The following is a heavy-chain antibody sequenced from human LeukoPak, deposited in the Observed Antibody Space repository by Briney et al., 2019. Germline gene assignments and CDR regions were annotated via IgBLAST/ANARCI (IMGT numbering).Heavy chain of an antibody. Sequence: GGSLRLSCAASGFTFDDYGMSWVRRAPGKGLEWVSGISWNSGSIGYADSVKGRFTISRDNAKNSLYLQMNSLRAEDMALYYCAKAGGYSYGYFDYWGQGTLVTVSS. CDR2: ISWNSGSI. CDR3: AKAGGYSYGYFDY. CDR1: GFTFDDYG. D-gene: IGHD5-18*01. J-gene: IGHJ4*02. V-gene: IGHV3-9*03.